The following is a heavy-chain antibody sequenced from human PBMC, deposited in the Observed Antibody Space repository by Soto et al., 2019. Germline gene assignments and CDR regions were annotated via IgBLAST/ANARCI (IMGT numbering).Heavy chain of an antibody. D-gene: IGHD3-9*01. CDR2: IYYRGNT. CDR3: AWHPGYYNILTGYSTYYFDY. V-gene: IGHV4-59*08. CDR1: GGSISSYY. J-gene: IGHJ4*02. Sequence: SETLSLTCTVFGGSISSYYWSWIRQPPRKGLEWIGYIYYRGNTNYNPSLKSRVTISVETSKNQFSFKLSSVTAADTAVYFCAWHPGYYNILTGYSTYYFDYWGQGTLVTVSS.